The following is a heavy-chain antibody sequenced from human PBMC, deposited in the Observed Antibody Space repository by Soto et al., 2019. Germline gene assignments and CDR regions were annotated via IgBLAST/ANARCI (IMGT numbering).Heavy chain of an antibody. CDR3: AKALGDSSSWGGY. D-gene: IGHD6-6*01. Sequence: QVQLVESGGGVVQPGRSLRLSCAASGFTFSSYGMHWVRQAPGKGLEGVAVISYDGSNKYYADSVKGRFTISRDNSKNTLYLQMNSLRAEDTAVYYCAKALGDSSSWGGYWGQGTLVTVSS. V-gene: IGHV3-30*18. J-gene: IGHJ4*02. CDR1: GFTFSSYG. CDR2: ISYDGSNK.